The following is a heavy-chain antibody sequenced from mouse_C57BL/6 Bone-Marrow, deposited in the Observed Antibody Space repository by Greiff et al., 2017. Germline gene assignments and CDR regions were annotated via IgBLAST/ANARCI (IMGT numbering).Heavy chain of an antibody. CDR3: ARPYYSNYWYFDV. J-gene: IGHJ1*03. CDR2: IYPGSGST. V-gene: IGHV1-55*01. CDR1: GYSFPSYW. Sequence: QVQLQQPGAELVKPGASVKMSCKASGYSFPSYWITWVKQRPGQGLEWIGDIYPGSGSTNYNEKFKSKATLTVDTSSSTAYMQLSSLTSEDSAVYYCARPYYSNYWYFDVWGTGTTVTVSS. D-gene: IGHD2-5*01.